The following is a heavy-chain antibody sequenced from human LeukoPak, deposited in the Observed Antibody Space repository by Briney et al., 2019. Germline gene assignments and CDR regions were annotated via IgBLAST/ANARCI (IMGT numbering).Heavy chain of an antibody. CDR3: ARSTMVRGAHYWIDP. CDR1: GYTFTSFG. V-gene: IGHV1-18*01. D-gene: IGHD3-10*01. J-gene: IGHJ5*02. CDR2: ISAYNGNT. Sequence: ASVKVSCTASGYTFTSFGISWGRQAPGQGREWIGWISAYNGNTNYTQRPQGRVTMTTDTSTSTAYMELRSLRSDDTAVYYCARSTMVRGAHYWIDPWGQGTLVTVSS.